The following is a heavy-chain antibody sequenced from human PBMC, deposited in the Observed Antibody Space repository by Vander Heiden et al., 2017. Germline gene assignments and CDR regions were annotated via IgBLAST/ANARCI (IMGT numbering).Heavy chain of an antibody. V-gene: IGHV1-69*12. D-gene: IGHD2-21*02. J-gene: IGHJ4*02. CDR1: GGTFSSYA. Sequence: QVQLVQSGAEVKKPGSSVKVSCKASGGTFSSYAISWVRQAPGQGLEWMGGIIPIFGTANYEQKFQGRVTITADESTSTAYMELGSLRSEETAVYYCARGIYCGGDCYSDRNFDYWGQGTLVTVSS. CDR3: ARGIYCGGDCYSDRNFDY. CDR2: IIPIFGTA.